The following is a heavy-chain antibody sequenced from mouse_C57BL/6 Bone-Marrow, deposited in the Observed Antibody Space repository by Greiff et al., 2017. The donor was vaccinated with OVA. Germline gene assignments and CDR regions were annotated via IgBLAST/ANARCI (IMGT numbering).Heavy chain of an antibody. J-gene: IGHJ2*01. Sequence: EVKLVESGGDLVKPGGSLKLSCAASGFTFSSYGMSWVRQTPDQRLEWVATISSCGSYTYYPDSVKGRFTISRDKAKNTLYLQMSILKSEDTAMYCCARHKGYYIFDYWGQGTTLTVSS. V-gene: IGHV5-6*01. CDR2: ISSCGSYT. CDR1: GFTFSSYG. D-gene: IGHD2-3*01. CDR3: ARHKGYYIFDY.